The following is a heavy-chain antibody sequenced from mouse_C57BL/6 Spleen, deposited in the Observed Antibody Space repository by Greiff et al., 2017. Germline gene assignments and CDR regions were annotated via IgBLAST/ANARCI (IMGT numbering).Heavy chain of an antibody. CDR1: GYAFSSYW. D-gene: IGHD1-1*01. V-gene: IGHV1-80*01. J-gene: IGHJ2*01. CDR2: IYPGDGDT. CDR3: ARGWGTTVVGYFDY. Sequence: VKLVESGAELVKPGASVKISCKASGYAFSSYWMNWVKQRPGKGLEWIGQIYPGDGDTNYNGKFKGKATLTADKSSSTAYMQLSSLTSEDSAVYFCARGWGTTVVGYFDYWGQGTTLTVSS.